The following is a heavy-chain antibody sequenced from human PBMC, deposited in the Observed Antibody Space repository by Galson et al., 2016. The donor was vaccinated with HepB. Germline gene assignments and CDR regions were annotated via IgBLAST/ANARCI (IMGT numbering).Heavy chain of an antibody. Sequence: SLRLSCAASGFPFSRYDMHWVRHVTGKGLEWVSAIGTAGDTYYPGSVKGRFTISRENAKNSLYLQMNSLRDEDTAVYYCARDGGGTGGYYYYAMDVWGQGTTVTVSS. CDR1: GFPFSRYD. V-gene: IGHV3-13*01. D-gene: IGHD1-14*01. J-gene: IGHJ6*02. CDR3: ARDGGGTGGYYYYAMDV. CDR2: IGTAGDT.